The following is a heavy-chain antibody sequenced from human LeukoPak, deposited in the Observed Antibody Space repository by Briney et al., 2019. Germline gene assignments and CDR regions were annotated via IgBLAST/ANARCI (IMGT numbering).Heavy chain of an antibody. CDR3: ARGVATTGAKFFDY. D-gene: IGHD6-13*01. CDR1: GYTFSVYY. J-gene: IGHJ4*02. Sequence: ASVKVSCKASGYTFSVYYIHWLRQAPGQGLEWLGWINPNNGGTLYSQKFQGGVTMSRDASISAVYMELNRLTTDDTAVYFCARGVATTGAKFFDYWGQGTLVTVSS. CDR2: INPNNGGT. V-gene: IGHV1-2*02.